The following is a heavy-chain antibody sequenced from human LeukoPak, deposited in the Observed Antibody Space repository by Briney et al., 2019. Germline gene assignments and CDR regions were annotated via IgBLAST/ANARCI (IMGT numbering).Heavy chain of an antibody. J-gene: IGHJ4*02. V-gene: IGHV5-51*01. D-gene: IGHD6-6*01. CDR3: ARRVSRPSYYFDY. Sequence: GESLKISCKGSGYRFTSYWIGWVRQMPGKGLEWMGIIYPGDSDTRYSPSFQGQVTISADKSISTAYLQWSSLKASDTAMYYCARRVSRPSYYFDYWGQGTLVTVSS. CDR1: GYRFTSYW. CDR2: IYPGDSDT.